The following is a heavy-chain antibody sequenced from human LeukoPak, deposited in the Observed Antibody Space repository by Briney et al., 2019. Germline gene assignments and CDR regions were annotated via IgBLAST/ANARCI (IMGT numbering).Heavy chain of an antibody. CDR1: GFTFSSYS. V-gene: IGHV3-21*01. Sequence: GGSLRLSCAASGFTFSSYSMNWVRQAPGKGLEWVSSISSSSSYIYYADSVKGRFTISRDNAKNSLYLQMNSLRAEDTAVYYCATFVHCSSTSCYNNFDYWGQGTLVTVSA. CDR3: ATFVHCSSTSCYNNFDY. D-gene: IGHD2-2*02. J-gene: IGHJ4*02. CDR2: ISSSSSYI.